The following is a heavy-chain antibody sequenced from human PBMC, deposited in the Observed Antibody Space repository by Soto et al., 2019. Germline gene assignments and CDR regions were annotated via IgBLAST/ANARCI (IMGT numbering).Heavy chain of an antibody. D-gene: IGHD1-26*01. V-gene: IGHV3-23*01. J-gene: IGHJ4*02. CDR2: ISGNGDYT. CDR3: AKSTLGPFHPLDS. CDR1: GFTFSSQA. Sequence: GGSLRLSCAASGFTFSSQAMSWIRQAPGKGLEWVSAISGNGDYTYHADSVKGRFTISRDNSKRTLYLQMNTLRADDTAVYYCAKSTLGPFHPLDSWGQGTLVTVSS.